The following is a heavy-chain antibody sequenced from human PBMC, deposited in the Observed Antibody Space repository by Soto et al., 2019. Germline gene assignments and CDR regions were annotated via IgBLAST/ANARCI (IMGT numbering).Heavy chain of an antibody. J-gene: IGHJ3*02. CDR3: ARDSKLYCSGGSCYSAAFDI. D-gene: IGHD2-15*01. V-gene: IGHV1-69*13. CDR1: GGTFSSYA. Sequence: SVKVCCKASGGTFSSYAISWVRQAPGQGLEWMGGIIPIFGTANYAQKFQGRVTITADESTSTAYMELSSLRSEDTAVYYCARDSKLYCSGGSCYSAAFDIRAQRTMVPVS. CDR2: IIPIFGTA.